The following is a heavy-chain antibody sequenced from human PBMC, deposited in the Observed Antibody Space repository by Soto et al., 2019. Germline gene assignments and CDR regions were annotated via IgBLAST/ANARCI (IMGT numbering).Heavy chain of an antibody. CDR2: ISVYNGNT. CDR3: ARDRITAAVEGQF. Sequence: QGQLVQSGTEVTKPGASVKLSCKASGYTFTKYGITWVRQAPGHGLEWMGWISVYNGNTYYAQNFQGRVTMTTDRSTSTAYMELRDLRSDDTAVYYCARDRITAAVEGQFWGQGTQVTV. CDR1: GYTFTKYG. D-gene: IGHD6-13*01. V-gene: IGHV1-18*01. J-gene: IGHJ4*02.